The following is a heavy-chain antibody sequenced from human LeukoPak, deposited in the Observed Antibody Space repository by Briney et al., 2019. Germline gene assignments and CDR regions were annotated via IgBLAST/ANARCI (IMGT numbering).Heavy chain of an antibody. CDR1: GFTFSSYG. D-gene: IGHD3-10*01. Sequence: GGSLRLSCAASGFTFSSYGMHWVRQAPGKGLERVAVISYDGSNKYYADSVKGRFTISRDNSKNTLYLQMNSLRAEDTAVYYCAKDYGWFGELLSWGQGTLVTVSS. CDR2: ISYDGSNK. V-gene: IGHV3-30*18. J-gene: IGHJ4*02. CDR3: AKDYGWFGELLS.